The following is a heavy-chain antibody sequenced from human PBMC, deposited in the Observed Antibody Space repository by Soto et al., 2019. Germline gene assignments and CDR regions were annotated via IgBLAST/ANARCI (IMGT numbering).Heavy chain of an antibody. D-gene: IGHD3-10*01. V-gene: IGHV3-23*01. CDR3: VKHRGNPSGAFDI. Sequence: EVQLLESGGGLVQPGGSLRLSCVASGFTLSTYAMSWVRQAPGKGLEWVLGITGSGGSTYYADSVKGRFTISRDNSKSTVSLHINSLRAEDTALYYCVKHRGNPSGAFDIWGQGTMVTVSS. CDR1: GFTLSTYA. J-gene: IGHJ3*02. CDR2: ITGSGGST.